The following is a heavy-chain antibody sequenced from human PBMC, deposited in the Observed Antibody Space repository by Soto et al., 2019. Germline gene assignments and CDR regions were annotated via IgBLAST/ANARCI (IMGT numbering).Heavy chain of an antibody. CDR2: IYGGGST. CDR3: ARRPDFGVFDY. J-gene: IGHJ4*02. CDR1: GFTVSSNY. Sequence: EVQLVESGGGLVQPGGSLRLSCAASGFTVSSNYMSWVRQAPGKGLEWVSVIYGGGSTYYADSVKGRFTISRDNSKNTLYLQMNSLRAEDTAVYYCARRPDFGVFDYWGQGTLVTVSS. D-gene: IGHD3-3*01. V-gene: IGHV3-66*01.